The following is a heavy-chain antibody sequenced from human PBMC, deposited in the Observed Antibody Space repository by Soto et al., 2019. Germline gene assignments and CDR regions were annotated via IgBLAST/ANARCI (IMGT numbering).Heavy chain of an antibody. CDR3: ARDRGSGYPLDY. V-gene: IGHV1-2*04. Sequence: ASVKVSCKASGYTFTGYYMHWVRQAPGQGLEWMGWINPNSGGTNYAQKFQGWVTMTRDTSISTAYMELSRLRSDDTAVYCCARDRGSGYPLDYWGQGTLVTVSS. J-gene: IGHJ4*02. CDR2: INPNSGGT. D-gene: IGHD5-12*01. CDR1: GYTFTGYY.